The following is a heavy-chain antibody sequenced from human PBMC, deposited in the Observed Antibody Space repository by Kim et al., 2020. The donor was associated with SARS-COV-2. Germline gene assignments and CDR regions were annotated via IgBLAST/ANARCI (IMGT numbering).Heavy chain of an antibody. V-gene: IGHV4-34*01. D-gene: IGHD6-19*01. CDR3: ARGRLSSGYLGRGPFDY. CDR1: GGSFSGYY. Sequence: SETLSLTCAVYGGSFSGYYWSWIRQPPGKGLEWIGEINHSGSTNYNPSLKSRVTISVDTSKNQFSLKLSSVTAADTAVYYCARGRLSSGYLGRGPFDYWGQGTLVTVSS. CDR2: INHSGST. J-gene: IGHJ4*02.